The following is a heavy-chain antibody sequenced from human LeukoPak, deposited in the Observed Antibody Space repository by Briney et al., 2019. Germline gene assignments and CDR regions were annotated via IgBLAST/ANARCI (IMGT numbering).Heavy chain of an antibody. Sequence: PGGSLRLSCAASGFTFTNYAMHWVRQAPGKGLEWVALISHDGNNKYYADSVKGRFTTSRDDSKNTLYLQMNSLRAEDTALYYCARGLPGVHSSGYDYFDYWGQGTLVTVSS. CDR2: ISHDGNNK. V-gene: IGHV3-30*03. J-gene: IGHJ4*02. CDR1: GFTFTNYA. D-gene: IGHD3-22*01. CDR3: ARGLPGVHSSGYDYFDY.